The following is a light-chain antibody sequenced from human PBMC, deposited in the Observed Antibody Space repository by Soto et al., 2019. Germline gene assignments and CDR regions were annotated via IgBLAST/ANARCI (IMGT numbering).Light chain of an antibody. J-gene: IGKJ1*01. V-gene: IGKV3-20*01. CDR2: GAS. Sequence: EIVLTQSPGTLSLSPGERATLSCRASQSVSSNYLAWYQRKPGQAPRLLIYGASSRAIDIPNRFSGSGSGTDLTLTITRLEPEDFAVYYCQRYGSPPPTFGQGTKVEI. CDR3: QRYGSPPPT. CDR1: QSVSSNY.